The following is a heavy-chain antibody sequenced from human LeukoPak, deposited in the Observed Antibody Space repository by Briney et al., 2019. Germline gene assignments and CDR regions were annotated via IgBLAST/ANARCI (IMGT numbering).Heavy chain of an antibody. J-gene: IGHJ4*02. Sequence: ASVKVSCKASGGTFSSYAISWVRQAPGQGLEWMGWINPNSGGTNYAQKFQGRVTMTRDTSISTAYMELSRLRSDDTAVYYCARDYYDSSGYYQDYWGQGTLVTVSS. CDR3: ARDYYDSSGYYQDY. D-gene: IGHD3-22*01. CDR1: GGTFSSYA. V-gene: IGHV1-2*02. CDR2: INPNSGGT.